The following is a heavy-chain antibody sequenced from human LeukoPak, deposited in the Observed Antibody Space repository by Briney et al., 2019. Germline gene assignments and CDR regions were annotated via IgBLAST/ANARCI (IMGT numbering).Heavy chain of an antibody. CDR3: ATQGDGYNSAFDY. CDR2: ISDNGEIT. CDR1: GFTFSIYS. D-gene: IGHD5-24*01. V-gene: IGHV3-23*01. J-gene: IGHJ4*02. Sequence: PGGSLRLSCAASGFTFSIYSLSWVRQAPGKGLGWVSVISDNGEITDYADSVKGRFTISRDNSKNTVYLQMNSLRVEDTAVYFCATQGDGYNSAFDYWGQGTLVTVSS.